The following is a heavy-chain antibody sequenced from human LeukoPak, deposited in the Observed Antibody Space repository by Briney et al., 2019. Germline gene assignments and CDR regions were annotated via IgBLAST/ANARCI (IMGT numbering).Heavy chain of an antibody. D-gene: IGHD6-13*01. CDR1: GFPFSSYS. Sequence: GGSLSLSFAASGFPFSSYSMNWVRPAPGKGLEWVSSISSSSYIYYADSVKGRFTISRDNAKNSLYLQMNSPRAEDTAVYYCARDTFSAAGTAMNYGGQGTLVTVSA. CDR2: ISSSSYI. J-gene: IGHJ4*02. V-gene: IGHV3-21*01. CDR3: ARDTFSAAGTAMNY.